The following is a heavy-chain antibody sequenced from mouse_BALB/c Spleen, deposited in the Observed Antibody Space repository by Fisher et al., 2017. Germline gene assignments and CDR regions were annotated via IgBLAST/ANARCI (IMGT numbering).Heavy chain of an antibody. D-gene: IGHD2-14*01. Sequence: KFKGKATLTADKSSSTAYMQLSSLTSEDSAVYYCARGGYYRYAYAMDYWGQGTSVTVSS. V-gene: IGHV1-4*01. J-gene: IGHJ4*01. CDR3: SEDSAVYYCARGGYYRYAYAMDY.